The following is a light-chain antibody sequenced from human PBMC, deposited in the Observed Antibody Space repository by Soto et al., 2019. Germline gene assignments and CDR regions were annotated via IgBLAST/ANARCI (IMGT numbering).Light chain of an antibody. CDR3: CSYAGSSTLV. Sequence: QSVLTQPASLSGSPGPSITISCTGTSSEVGSYNLVSWYQQHPGKAPKLMIYEVSKRPSGVSNRFSGSKSGNTASLTFSGLQAEDEADYYCCSYAGSSTLVFGGGTKVTVL. J-gene: IGLJ2*01. CDR2: EVS. V-gene: IGLV2-23*02. CDR1: SSEVGSYNL.